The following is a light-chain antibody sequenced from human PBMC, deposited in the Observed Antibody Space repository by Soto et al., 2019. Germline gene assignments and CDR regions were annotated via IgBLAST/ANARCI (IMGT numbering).Light chain of an antibody. CDR2: DVN. J-gene: IGLJ2*01. CDR3: CSYAGSYTLV. CDR1: SSDVGGYHY. Sequence: QSVLTQPRSVSGSPGQSVTLSCTGTSSDVGGYHYVSWYQHHRGKSPKIIIYDVNKRPSGVPDRFSGSKSSNTASLTISGLQTEDEADYYCCSYAGSYTLVFGGGTKLTVL. V-gene: IGLV2-11*01.